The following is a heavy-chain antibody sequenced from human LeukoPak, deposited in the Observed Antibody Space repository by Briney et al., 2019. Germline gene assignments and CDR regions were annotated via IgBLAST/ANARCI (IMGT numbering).Heavy chain of an antibody. CDR1: GFTFSSYW. V-gene: IGHV3-7*01. J-gene: IGHJ3*02. Sequence: GGPLRLSCAASGFTFSSYWMSWVRQAPGKGLEWVANIKQDGSEKYYVDSVKGRFTISRDNAKNSLYLQMNSLRAEDTAVYYCARASSDILTGYGAFDIWGQGTMVTVSS. D-gene: IGHD3-9*01. CDR2: IKQDGSEK. CDR3: ARASSDILTGYGAFDI.